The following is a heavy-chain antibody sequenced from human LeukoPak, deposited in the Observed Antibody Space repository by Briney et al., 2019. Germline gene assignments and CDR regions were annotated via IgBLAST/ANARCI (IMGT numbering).Heavy chain of an antibody. CDR2: IFHTGST. V-gene: IGHV4-59*08. D-gene: IGHD3-10*01. CDR1: GGSISSYY. J-gene: IGHJ4*02. CDR3: ARHAGGYTHFDS. Sequence: SETLSLTCTVSGGSISSYYWTWVRQPPGKRLEWIGYIFHTGSTNYNPSLKSRVTMSLDTFKNQFSLKLSSVTAADTAVYYCARHAGGYTHFDSWGQGALVTVSS.